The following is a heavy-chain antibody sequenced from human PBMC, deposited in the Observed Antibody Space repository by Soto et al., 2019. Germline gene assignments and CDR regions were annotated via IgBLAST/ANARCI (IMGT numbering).Heavy chain of an antibody. CDR2: IIPIFGTA. CDR3: ARVSIVVVTATPTFYGMDV. D-gene: IGHD2-21*02. CDR1: GYAFTSYD. V-gene: IGHV1-69*13. J-gene: IGHJ6*02. Sequence: GASVKVSCKASGYAFTSYDINWVRQAPGQGLEWMGGIIPIFGTANYAQKFQGRVTITADESTSTAYMELSSLRSEDTAVYYCARVSIVVVTATPTFYGMDVWGQGTSVTVSS.